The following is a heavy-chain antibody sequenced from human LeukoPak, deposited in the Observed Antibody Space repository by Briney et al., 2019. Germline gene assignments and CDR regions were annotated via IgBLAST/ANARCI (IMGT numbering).Heavy chain of an antibody. J-gene: IGHJ4*02. V-gene: IGHV4-39*01. CDR1: GGSISSTNYF. Sequence: SETLSLTCTVSGGSISSTNYFWCWIRQPPGKRLEWIENDYYGGSSYYNASLKSRVTISVKTSKNHFSLKLNSVTAADTAVYYCARQGLIYYGSGSYYAYWGQGTLVTVSS. CDR3: ARQGLIYYGSGSYYAY. CDR2: DYYGGSS. D-gene: IGHD3-10*01.